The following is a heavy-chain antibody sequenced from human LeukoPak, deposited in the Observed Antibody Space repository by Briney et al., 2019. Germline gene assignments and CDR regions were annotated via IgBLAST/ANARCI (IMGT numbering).Heavy chain of an antibody. CDR3: ARGASDYYDSSGYYLDI. J-gene: IGHJ3*02. Sequence: GGSLRLSCAASGFTFSSYAMHWVRQAPGKGLEYVSATRSNGGSTYYANSVKGRFTISRDNSKNTLYLQMGSLRAEDMAVYYCARGASDYYDSSGYYLDIWGQGTMVTVSS. D-gene: IGHD3-22*01. CDR2: TRSNGGST. V-gene: IGHV3-64*01. CDR1: GFTFSSYA.